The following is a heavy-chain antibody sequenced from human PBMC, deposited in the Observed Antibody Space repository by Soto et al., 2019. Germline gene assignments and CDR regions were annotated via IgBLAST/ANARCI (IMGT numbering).Heavy chain of an antibody. CDR2: IYYSGST. V-gene: IGHV4-59*01. J-gene: IGHJ3*02. Sequence: SETLSLTCTVSGGSISSYYWSWIRQPPGKGLEWIGYIYYSGSTNYNPSLKSRVTISVDTSKNQFSLKLSSVTAADTAVYYCARDGGAGSLIVRIWGQGTMVTVSS. CDR3: ARDGGAGSLIVRI. CDR1: GGSISSYY. D-gene: IGHD3-16*02.